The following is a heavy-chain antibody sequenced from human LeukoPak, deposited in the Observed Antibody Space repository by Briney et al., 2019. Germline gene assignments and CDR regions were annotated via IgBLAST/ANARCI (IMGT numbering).Heavy chain of an antibody. Sequence: GGXLRLSCAASGFTFDDYAMHWVRQAPGKGVEGVSLISGDGGRRYYADSVKGGVNIYRENSKKSLCMQMNSLRTEDTALYYCAKDILGYGSGNNYWGQGTLVTVSS. CDR3: AKDILGYGSGNNY. CDR2: ISGDGGRR. J-gene: IGHJ4*02. D-gene: IGHD3-10*01. V-gene: IGHV3-43*02. CDR1: GFTFDDYA.